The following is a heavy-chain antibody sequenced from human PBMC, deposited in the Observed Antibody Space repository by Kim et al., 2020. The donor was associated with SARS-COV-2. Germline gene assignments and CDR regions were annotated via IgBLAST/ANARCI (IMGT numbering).Heavy chain of an antibody. Sequence: SETLSLTCTVSGGSISSGGYYWSWIRQHPGKGLEWIGYIYYSGSTYYNPSLKSRVTISVDTSKNQFSLKLSSVTAADTAVYYRASGLRLSPGIAAAGTWGQGTLVTVSS. CDR1: GGSISSGGYY. CDR3: ASGLRLSPGIAAAGT. J-gene: IGHJ5*02. D-gene: IGHD6-13*01. CDR2: IYYSGST. V-gene: IGHV4-31*03.